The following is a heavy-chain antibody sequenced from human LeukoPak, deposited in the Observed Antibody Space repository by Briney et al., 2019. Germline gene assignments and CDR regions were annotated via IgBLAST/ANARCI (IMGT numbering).Heavy chain of an antibody. Sequence: GRSLRLSCTASGFTSGDYAMSWFRQAPGKGLEWIGFIRSKTYGGTTEYAASVKGRFTISRDDSKSIAYLQMDSLKTEDTAVYYCTRDRGFVVVTATYDYWGQGTLVTVSS. V-gene: IGHV3-49*03. CDR3: TRDRGFVVVTATYDY. CDR1: GFTSGDYA. D-gene: IGHD2-21*02. CDR2: IRSKTYGGTT. J-gene: IGHJ4*02.